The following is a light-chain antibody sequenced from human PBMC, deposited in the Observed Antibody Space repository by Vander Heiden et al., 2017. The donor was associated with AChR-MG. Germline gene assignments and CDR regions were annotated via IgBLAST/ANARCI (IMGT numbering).Light chain of an antibody. Sequence: DIVMSQSPLSLAVSPGEPASVSCRSSQSLLHKNGYHYLDWYLQKPGQSPQLLIYLGSNRASGVPDRFSGSGSGTDFTLKISRVEPEEVGVYYCMEALQSPCTFGQGTKLEIK. V-gene: IGKV2-28*01. J-gene: IGKJ2*02. CDR1: QSLLHKNGYHY. CDR2: LGS. CDR3: MEALQSPCT.